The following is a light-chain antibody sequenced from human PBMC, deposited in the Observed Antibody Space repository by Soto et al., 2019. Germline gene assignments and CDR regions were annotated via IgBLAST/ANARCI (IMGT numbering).Light chain of an antibody. CDR2: AAS. CDR3: QQSSNMWT. J-gene: IGKJ1*01. Sequence: DIQMTQSPSSLSASLGDRVTVTCRASESISNYLNWYQQKPGKAPKLLIYAASSLQSGVPSRFSGSGSGTDFTRTTSSLPPEDLATYYGQQSSNMWTFGQGTKVEIK. V-gene: IGKV1-39*01. CDR1: ESISNY.